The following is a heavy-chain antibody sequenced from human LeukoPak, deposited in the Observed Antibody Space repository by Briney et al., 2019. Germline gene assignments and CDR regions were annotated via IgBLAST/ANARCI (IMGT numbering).Heavy chain of an antibody. CDR3: AREGVAAAGQFDY. CDR2: INTNTGDP. J-gene: IGHJ4*02. CDR1: GYTFASYA. V-gene: IGHV7-4-1*02. Sequence: ASVKVSCKASGYTFASYAMNWVRQAPGQGLEWMGWINTNTGDPTYAQGFTGRFVSSLDTSVSTAYLQISSLKAEDTAVYYCAREGVAAAGQFDYWGQGTLVTVSS. D-gene: IGHD6-13*01.